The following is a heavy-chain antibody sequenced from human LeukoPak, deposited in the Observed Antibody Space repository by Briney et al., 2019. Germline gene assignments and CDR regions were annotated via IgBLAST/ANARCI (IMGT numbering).Heavy chain of an antibody. CDR1: GFSFTSGYY. J-gene: IGHJ4*02. D-gene: IGHD2-2*01. Sequence: PSETLSLTCGVSGFSFTSGYYWAWIRQPPGRGLEWIGRIHHTGRTDYNPSLKSRVTISVDTSKNHFYLNLSSVTAADTAVYYCARYTPSIGYCSSTSCYAFDYWGQGTLVTVSS. CDR3: ARYTPSIGYCSSTSCYAFDY. V-gene: IGHV4-38-2*01. CDR2: IHHTGRT.